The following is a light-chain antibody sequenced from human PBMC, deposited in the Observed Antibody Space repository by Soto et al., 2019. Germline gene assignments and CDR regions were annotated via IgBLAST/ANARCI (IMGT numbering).Light chain of an antibody. J-gene: IGKJ1*01. V-gene: IGKV1-27*01. CDR3: QRYNSASRT. CDR2: GGS. CDR1: QGISEY. Sequence: DVQMTQSPSSLSASVGDSVTITCRASQGISEYLAWYQQKPGKVPKLLIYGGSTLQSGVPSRFSGRGSGTDFTLTICSLQPEDVATYYCQRYNSASRTFGQGTRVDLK.